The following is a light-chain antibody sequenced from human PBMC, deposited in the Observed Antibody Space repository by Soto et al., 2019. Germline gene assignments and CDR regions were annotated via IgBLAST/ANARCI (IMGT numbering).Light chain of an antibody. CDR1: QTIDRH. V-gene: IGKV1-39*01. CDR3: QQGYNTPRT. J-gene: IGKJ1*01. CDR2: GAS. Sequence: DIQMTQSPSSLSASVGDRVTITCRASQTIDRHLNWYQQKPGKAPKLLIYGASSLQSGVPSGFSGGGSGTDFTLTITSLQPEDFATYYCQQGYNTPRTFGQGTKLEMK.